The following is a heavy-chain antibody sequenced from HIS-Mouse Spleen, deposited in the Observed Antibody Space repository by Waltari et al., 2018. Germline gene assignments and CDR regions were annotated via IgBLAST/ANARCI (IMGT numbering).Heavy chain of an antibody. CDR1: GGPIRSSSSH. CDR2: IDYSGST. CDR3: ARHEGQQLVTSLFDY. V-gene: IGHV4-39*01. D-gene: IGHD6-13*01. Sequence: QLQLQESGPGLVKPSETLSLTCTVPGGPIRSSSSHWGWHRRPPGKGLEWIGGIDYSGSTYYNPSLKSRVTISVDTSKNQFSLKLSSVTAADTAVYYCARHEGQQLVTSLFDYWGQGTLVTVSS. J-gene: IGHJ4*02.